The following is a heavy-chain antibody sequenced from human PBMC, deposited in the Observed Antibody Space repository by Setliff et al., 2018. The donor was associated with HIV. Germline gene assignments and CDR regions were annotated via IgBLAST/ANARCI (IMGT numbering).Heavy chain of an antibody. D-gene: IGHD2-8*01. Sequence: ASVKVSCKASGYTFTSHYIHWVRQAPGQGLEWMGIINPNGGSTTYAQKFQGRVTMTRDTSTSTVYMDLSSLRAEDTAVYYCARKAGYCPHGGCWSPLDYWGQGTLVTVSS. CDR1: GYTFTSHY. V-gene: IGHV1-46*01. CDR3: ARKAGYCPHGGCWSPLDY. CDR2: INPNGGST. J-gene: IGHJ4*02.